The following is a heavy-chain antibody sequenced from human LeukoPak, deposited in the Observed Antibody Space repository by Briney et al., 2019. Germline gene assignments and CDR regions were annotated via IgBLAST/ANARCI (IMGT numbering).Heavy chain of an antibody. CDR3: ARVEAAAGINYYGMDV. J-gene: IGHJ6*02. Sequence: GASVKVSCKASGGTFSSYAISWVRQAPGQGLEWMGGIIPIFGTANYAQKFQGRVTITADESTSTAYMELSSLRSEDTAVYYCARVEAAAGINYYGMDVWGQGTTVTVSS. CDR1: GGTFSSYA. D-gene: IGHD6-13*01. V-gene: IGHV1-69*13. CDR2: IIPIFGTA.